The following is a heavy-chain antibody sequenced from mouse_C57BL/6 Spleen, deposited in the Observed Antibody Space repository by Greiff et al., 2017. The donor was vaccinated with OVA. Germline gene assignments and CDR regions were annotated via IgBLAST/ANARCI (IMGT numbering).Heavy chain of an antibody. CDR1: GYAFSSSW. Sequence: VQLQQSGPELVKPGASVKISCKASGYAFSSSWVNWVKQRPGKGLEWIGRIYPGDGDTNYNGKFKGKATLTADKSSSTAYMQLSSLTSEDSAVYFCARDSSGYVGFDYWGQGTTLTVSS. CDR3: ARDSSGYVGFDY. CDR2: IYPGDGDT. V-gene: IGHV1-82*01. D-gene: IGHD3-2*02. J-gene: IGHJ2*01.